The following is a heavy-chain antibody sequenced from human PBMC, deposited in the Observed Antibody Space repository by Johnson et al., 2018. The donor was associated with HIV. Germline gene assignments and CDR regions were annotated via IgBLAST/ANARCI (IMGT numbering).Heavy chain of an antibody. V-gene: IGHV3-30*18. CDR3: AKGGVNYKGNAFEI. Sequence: VQLVESGGGVVQPGISLRLSCAASGFTFSTYGMHWVRQAPGKGLQWVAIISYDGSDKYYPDSVKGRFTISRDNSKNTLYLQMNSLRVEDTAVYYCAKGGVNYKGNAFEIWGQGTMVTVSS. D-gene: IGHD1-7*01. CDR2: ISYDGSDK. CDR1: GFTFSTYG. J-gene: IGHJ3*02.